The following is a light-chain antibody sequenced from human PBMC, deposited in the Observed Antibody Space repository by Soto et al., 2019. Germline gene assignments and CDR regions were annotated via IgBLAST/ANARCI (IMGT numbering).Light chain of an antibody. J-gene: IGKJ2*01. CDR3: LQDYNYPHT. V-gene: IGKV1-6*01. CDR2: GAS. Sequence: IQMTQSPSALSASVGDRVTITCRASQGIRDDLGWYQQKPGEAPKALIYGASNLHSGVPSRFSASGSGTDFTLTISSLQPEDFATYYCLQDYNYPHTFGQGTKVEIK. CDR1: QGIRDD.